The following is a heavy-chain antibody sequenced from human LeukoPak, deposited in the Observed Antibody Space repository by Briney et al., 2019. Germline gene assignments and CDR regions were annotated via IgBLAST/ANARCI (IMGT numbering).Heavy chain of an antibody. D-gene: IGHD3-10*01. CDR2: LYSGSTT. J-gene: IGHJ2*01. V-gene: IGHV3-53*01. Sequence: GGSLTLSCAASGFSVSTNYMNWVRQAPGKGLEWVSILYSGSTTYYTDSVKGRFTISRDNSRNTLYLHMTNLRAEDTAVYYCAGVGDHYHWYLDLWGRGSLLTASS. CDR3: AGVGDHYHWYLDL. CDR1: GFSVSTNY.